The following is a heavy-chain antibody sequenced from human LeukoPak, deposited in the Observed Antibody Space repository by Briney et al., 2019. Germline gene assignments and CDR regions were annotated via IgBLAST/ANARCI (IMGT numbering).Heavy chain of an antibody. D-gene: IGHD6-13*01. CDR2: IYYSGST. CDR3: AAAAGYSSSWYGEYFQH. CDR1: GGSISSYY. J-gene: IGHJ1*01. V-gene: IGHV4-59*01. Sequence: QSSETLSLTCTVSGGSISSYYWSWIRQPPGKGLEWIGYIYYSGSTNYNPSLKSRVTISVDTSKNQFSLKLSSVTAADTAVYYCAAAAGYSSSWYGEYFQHWGQGTLVTVSS.